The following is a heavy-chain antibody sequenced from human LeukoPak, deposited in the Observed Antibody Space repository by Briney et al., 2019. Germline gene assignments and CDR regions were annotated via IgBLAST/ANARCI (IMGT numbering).Heavy chain of an antibody. CDR1: GGTFTSYA. V-gene: IGHV1-69*04. CDR2: IIPILGIA. Sequence: SVKVSCKASGGTFTSYAISWVRQAPGQGLEWMGRIIPILGIANYAQKFQGRVTITADKSTSTAYMELSSLRSEDTAVYYCAKRDILTGYYNLNWFDPWGQGTLVTVSS. J-gene: IGHJ5*02. D-gene: IGHD3-9*01. CDR3: AKRDILTGYYNLNWFDP.